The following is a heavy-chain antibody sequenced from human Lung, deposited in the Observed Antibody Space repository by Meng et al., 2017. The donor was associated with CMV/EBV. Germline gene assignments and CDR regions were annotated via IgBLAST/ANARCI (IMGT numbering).Heavy chain of an antibody. CDR3: TRGGPAGWFDP. V-gene: IGHV3-11*01. CDR1: GFTFSDYY. CDR2: ISSNAGTMK. Sequence: CAAYGFTFSDYYMSWIRQAPGKGLEWISYISSNAGTMKYYVASVKGRFTISRDNAKNSLHLQMNSLRVEDTAVYYCTRGGPAGWFDPWGQGTLVTVSS. D-gene: IGHD2-2*01. J-gene: IGHJ5*02.